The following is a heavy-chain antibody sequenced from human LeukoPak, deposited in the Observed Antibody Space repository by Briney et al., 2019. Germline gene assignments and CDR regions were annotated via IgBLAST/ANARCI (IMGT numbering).Heavy chain of an antibody. Sequence: ASVKVSCKASGYTFSAYYIHWVRQAPGQGLEWMGWINPNSGGTNYALKFRGRVTMTRDTSISTANMELTSLRSDDTAVYYCARPQDHGGNVENFDIWGQGTLVTVFS. D-gene: IGHD4-23*01. V-gene: IGHV1-2*02. CDR1: GYTFSAYY. CDR2: INPNSGGT. J-gene: IGHJ3*02. CDR3: ARPQDHGGNVENFDI.